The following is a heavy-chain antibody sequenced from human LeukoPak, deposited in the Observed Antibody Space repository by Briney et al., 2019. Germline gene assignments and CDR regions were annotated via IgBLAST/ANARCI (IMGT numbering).Heavy chain of an antibody. CDR3: ARDRSYYDSSGYQGDFDY. CDR1: GGSFSGYY. J-gene: IGHJ4*02. CDR2: INHSGST. V-gene: IGHV4-34*01. Sequence: SETLSLTCAVYGGSFSGYYWSWIRQPPGKGLEWIGEINHSGSTNYNPSLKSRVTISVDTSKNQFSLKLSSVTAEDTAVYYCARDRSYYDSSGYQGDFDYWGQGTLVTVSS. D-gene: IGHD3-22*01.